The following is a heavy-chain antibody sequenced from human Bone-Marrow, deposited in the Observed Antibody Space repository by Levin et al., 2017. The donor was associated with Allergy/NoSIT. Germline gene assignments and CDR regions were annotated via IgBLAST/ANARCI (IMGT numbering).Heavy chain of an antibody. CDR2: FDPEDGET. V-gene: IGHV1-24*01. CDR3: ASLRSSQYYDGSGSRRTEFEY. CDR1: GDRLSELY. D-gene: IGHD3-10*01. J-gene: IGHJ4*02. Sequence: ASVKVSCKVSGDRLSELYIHWVRQAPGEGPEWMGGFDPEDGETLYPQKFQGRVTMTEDTSTDTAYMELSSLRSEDTAVFYCASLRSSQYYDGSGSRRTEFEYWGQGTLVTVSS.